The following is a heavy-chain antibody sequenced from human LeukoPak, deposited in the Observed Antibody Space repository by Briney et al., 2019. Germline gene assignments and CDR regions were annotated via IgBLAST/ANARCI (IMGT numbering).Heavy chain of an antibody. V-gene: IGHV1-24*01. CDR2: FDPEDGET. CDR1: GYTLTELS. J-gene: IGHJ3*02. CDR3: ATGDGYCSSTSCYRAFDI. D-gene: IGHD2-2*01. Sequence: ASVKVSCKVSGYTLTELSMHWVRQAPGKGLEWMGGFDPEDGETIYAQKFQGRVTMTEDTSTGTAYMELSSLRSEDTAVYYCATGDGYCSSTSCYRAFDIWGQGTMVTVSS.